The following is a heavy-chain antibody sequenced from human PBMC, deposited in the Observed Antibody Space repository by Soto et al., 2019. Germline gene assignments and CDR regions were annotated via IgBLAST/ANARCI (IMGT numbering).Heavy chain of an antibody. CDR1: GYTFTSYG. CDR2: ISAYNGNT. CDR3: ARDRGPGSSSADSSGWYGWYFDL. J-gene: IGHJ2*01. Sequence: GASVKVSCKASGYTFTSYGISWVRQAPGQGLEWMGWISAYNGNTNYAQKLQGRVTMTWDTSTSTVSLELNSLTSEDTAVYYCARDRGPGSSSADSSGWYGWYFDLWGRGTLVTVSS. V-gene: IGHV1-18*01. D-gene: IGHD6-19*01.